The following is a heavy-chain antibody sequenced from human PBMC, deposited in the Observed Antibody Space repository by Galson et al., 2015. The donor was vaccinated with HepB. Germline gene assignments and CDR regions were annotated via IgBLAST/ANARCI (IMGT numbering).Heavy chain of an antibody. D-gene: IGHD6-13*01. CDR3: GTGSSSSWSYYYYYMDV. CDR2: FDPEDGET. CDR1: GYTLTELS. V-gene: IGHV1-24*01. Sequence: SVKVSCKVSGYTLTELSMHWVRQAPGKGLEWMGGFDPEDGETIYAQKFQGRVTMTEDTSTDTAYMELSSLRSEDTAVYYCGTGSSSSWSYYYYYMDVWGKGTTVTVSS. J-gene: IGHJ6*03.